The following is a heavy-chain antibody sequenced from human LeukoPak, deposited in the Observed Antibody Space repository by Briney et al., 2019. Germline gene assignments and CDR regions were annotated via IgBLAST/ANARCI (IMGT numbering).Heavy chain of an antibody. V-gene: IGHV4-59*08. J-gene: IGHJ4*02. Sequence: SETLSLTCTVSGASMSDYYWSWIRQPPGKGLEWIGYIYYTGSTNYNPSLKSRVTMSVDTSKNQISLKLSSVTAADSAVYYCVRRVRYFGQNDYWGQGTLVAVSS. CDR2: IYYTGST. CDR1: GASMSDYY. D-gene: IGHD3-9*01. CDR3: VRRVRYFGQNDY.